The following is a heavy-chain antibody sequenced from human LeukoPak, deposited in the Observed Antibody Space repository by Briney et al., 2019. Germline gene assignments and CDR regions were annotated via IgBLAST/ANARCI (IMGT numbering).Heavy chain of an antibody. J-gene: IGHJ4*02. CDR1: GYTFTSYD. V-gene: IGHV1-8*01. CDR3: ARVDVRFYYDSSGSLDY. CDR2: MNPNSGNT. Sequence: ASVKVSCKASGYTFTSYDINWVRQATGQGLEWMGWMNPNSGNTGYAQKFQGRVTMTRNTSISTAYMELSSLRSEDTAVYYCARVDVRFYYDSSGSLDYWGQGTLVTVSS. D-gene: IGHD3-22*01.